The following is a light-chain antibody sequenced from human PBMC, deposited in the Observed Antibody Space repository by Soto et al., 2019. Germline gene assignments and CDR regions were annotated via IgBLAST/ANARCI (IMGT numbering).Light chain of an antibody. V-gene: IGKV3-11*01. CDR3: QQRSNWPPWT. J-gene: IGKJ1*01. CDR2: AAS. Sequence: EIVLTQSPATLSLSPGERATLSCRASQSVSSYLAWYQQKPGQAPRLLIYAASNRATGIPARFSGSGSGTDFTLTISSLEPEDFAVYYSQQRSNWPPWTFGQGTKVEIK. CDR1: QSVSSY.